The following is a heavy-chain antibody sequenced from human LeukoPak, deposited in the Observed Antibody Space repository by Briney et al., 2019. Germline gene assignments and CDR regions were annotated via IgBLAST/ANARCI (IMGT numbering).Heavy chain of an antibody. D-gene: IGHD3-10*01. CDR2: INAGNGNT. CDR3: AREYVLLWFGERAWFDP. CDR1: GYTFTSYA. J-gene: IGHJ5*02. Sequence: ASVKVSCKASGYTFTSYAMHWVRRAPGQRLEWMGWINAGNGNTKYSQKFQGRVTITRDTSASTAYMELSSLRSEDTAVYYCAREYVLLWFGERAWFDPWGQGTLVTVSS. V-gene: IGHV1-3*01.